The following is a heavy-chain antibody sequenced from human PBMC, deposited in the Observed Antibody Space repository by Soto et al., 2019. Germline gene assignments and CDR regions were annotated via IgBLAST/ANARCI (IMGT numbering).Heavy chain of an antibody. J-gene: IGHJ5*02. Sequence: ASVKVSCKASGGTFSSYAISWVRQAPGQGLEWMGGIIPIFGTANYAQKFQGRVTITADESTSTAYMELSSLRSEDTAVYYCARALASGWYSENVGWFDPWGQGTLVTVSS. CDR1: GGTFSSYA. D-gene: IGHD6-19*01. V-gene: IGHV1-69*13. CDR3: ARALASGWYSENVGWFDP. CDR2: IIPIFGTA.